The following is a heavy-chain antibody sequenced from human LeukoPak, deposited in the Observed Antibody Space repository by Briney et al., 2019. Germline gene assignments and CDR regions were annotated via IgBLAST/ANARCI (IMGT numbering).Heavy chain of an antibody. V-gene: IGHV3-21*01. D-gene: IGHD6-6*01. CDR3: ARDRGGPRPFDY. CDR2: ISSSSSYI. Sequence: GGPLRLSCAASGFTFSSYSMNWDRQAPGKGLEWVSSISSSSSYIYYADSVKGRFTISRDNAKNSLYLQMNSLRAEDTAVYYCARDRGGPRPFDYWGQGTLVTVSS. CDR1: GFTFSSYS. J-gene: IGHJ4*02.